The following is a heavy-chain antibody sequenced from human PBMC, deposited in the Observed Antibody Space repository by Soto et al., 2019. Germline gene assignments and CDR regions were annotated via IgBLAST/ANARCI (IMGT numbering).Heavy chain of an antibody. CDR3: ARGGLSTRTFDY. Sequence: GESLKISCKGSGYNFAGYCIAWVRQMPGKGLELMGIIYPSDSDTRYRPSFQCQFTISADTSISSAYLQCSSLSASDTAMYYCARGGLSTRTFDYWGQGTTVTVSS. J-gene: IGHJ4*02. V-gene: IGHV5-51*01. CDR2: IYPSDSDT. CDR1: GYNFAGYC. D-gene: IGHD1-1*01.